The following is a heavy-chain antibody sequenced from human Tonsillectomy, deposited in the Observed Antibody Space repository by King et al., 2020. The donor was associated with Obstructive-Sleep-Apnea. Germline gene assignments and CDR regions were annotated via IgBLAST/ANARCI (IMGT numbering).Heavy chain of an antibody. CDR1: GGSISSSTYY. D-gene: IGHD6-13*01. J-gene: IGHJ6*02. V-gene: IGHV4-39*07. CDR2: ISSSGST. Sequence: LQLQESGPGLVKPSETLSLTCTVSGGSISSSTYYWGWIRQPPGKGLEWIVSISSSGSTYYNPSLKSRVTISLDTSKNQFSLKLSSVTAADTAVYYCASHFDSSSPTPSEYYGMDVWGQGTTVTVSS. CDR3: ASHFDSSSPTPSEYYGMDV.